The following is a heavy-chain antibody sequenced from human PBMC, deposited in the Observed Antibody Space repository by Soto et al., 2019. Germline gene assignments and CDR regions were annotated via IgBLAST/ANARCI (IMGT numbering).Heavy chain of an antibody. CDR2: INYDGSTT. V-gene: IGHV3-74*01. D-gene: IGHD1-1*01. CDR3: ARAGTGWYWFDP. Sequence: GGSLRLSCAASGFTFSSYWMHWVRQVPGKGLVWVSRINYDGSTTTYADSVKGRFTISRDNARNTLYLQMNSLRVEDTAVYYWARAGTGWYWFDPWGQGTLVTVYS. CDR1: GFTFSSYW. J-gene: IGHJ5*02.